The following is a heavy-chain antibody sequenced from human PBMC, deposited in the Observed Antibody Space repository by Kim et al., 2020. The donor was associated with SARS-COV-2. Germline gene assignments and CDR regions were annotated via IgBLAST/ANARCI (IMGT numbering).Heavy chain of an antibody. CDR3: AGALRRYRYGGIDY. J-gene: IGHJ4*02. D-gene: IGHD5-18*01. Sequence: YNPALKSRLTISVDTSEKQFSLTLSSVTAADTAVYYCAGALRRYRYGGIDYWGQGTLVTVSS. V-gene: IGHV4-31*02.